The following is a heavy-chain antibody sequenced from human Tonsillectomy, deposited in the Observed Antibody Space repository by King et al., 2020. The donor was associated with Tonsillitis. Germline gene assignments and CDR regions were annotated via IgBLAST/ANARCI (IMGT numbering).Heavy chain of an antibody. J-gene: IGHJ4*02. Sequence: QLQESGPGVVKPSETLSLTCTVSGGSISSSDHYWAWIRQPPGKGLEGIGYRYYSGTIFYNPSLKRRITISGGTSENRFSLKLSPVTAADTAVYFCARSVSGSFDYWGQGALVTVSS. CDR3: ARSVSGSFDY. CDR1: GGSISSSDHY. CDR2: RYYSGTI. V-gene: IGHV4-39*01. D-gene: IGHD1-26*01.